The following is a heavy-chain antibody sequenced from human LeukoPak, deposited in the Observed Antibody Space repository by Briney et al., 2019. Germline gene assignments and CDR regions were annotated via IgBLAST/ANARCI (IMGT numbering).Heavy chain of an antibody. J-gene: IGHJ4*02. D-gene: IGHD3-22*01. V-gene: IGHV3-48*03. CDR3: ARVHSSGYYTTDY. CDR2: IDNSGSTI. Sequence: GGSLRLSCAASGFTFTSYEVNWVRQAPGKGLEWVSYIDNSGSTIYYADSVKGRFTISRDNAKNSVYLQMNSLRAEDTAVYYCARVHSSGYYTTDYWGQGTLVTVSS. CDR1: GFTFTSYE.